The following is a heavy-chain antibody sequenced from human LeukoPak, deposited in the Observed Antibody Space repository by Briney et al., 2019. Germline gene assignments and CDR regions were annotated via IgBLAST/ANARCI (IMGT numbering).Heavy chain of an antibody. CDR3: AARCDYVWGTCRFDY. D-gene: IGHD3-16*01. Sequence: GGSLRLSCAASGFTFSSYWMHWVRQAPGKGLEWVSGISGSGGSTTYADSVKGRFTISRDNSKSILYLQMNSLRAEDTAVYYCAARCDYVWGTCRFDYWGQGTLVIVSS. CDR2: ISGSGGST. V-gene: IGHV3-23*01. CDR1: GFTFSSYW. J-gene: IGHJ4*02.